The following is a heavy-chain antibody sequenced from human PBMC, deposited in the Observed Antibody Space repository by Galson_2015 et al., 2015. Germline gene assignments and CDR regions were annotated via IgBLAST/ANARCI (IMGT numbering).Heavy chain of an antibody. J-gene: IGHJ1*01. CDR1: EFTFTDSA. CDR2: IVVGSGNT. V-gene: IGHV1-58*01. D-gene: IGHD3-3*01. CDR3: AVGFWSAYFCDN. Sequence: SVKVSCKASEFTFTDSAVQWVRQARGQRLEWIGWIVVGSGNTNHAQNFQDRVTMTGDMSTSTTYMELRSLRSEDTAVYYCAVGFWSAYFCDNWGQVSLFTVSS.